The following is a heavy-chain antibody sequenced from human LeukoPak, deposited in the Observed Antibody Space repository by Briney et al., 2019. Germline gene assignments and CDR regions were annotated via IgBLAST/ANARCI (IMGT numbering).Heavy chain of an antibody. CDR1: GDSIHTNNW. J-gene: IGHJ4*02. Sequence: PSGTLSLTCAVSGDSIHTNNWWSWVRQPPGKGLEWIGEIYHSGTTKYNPSLMSRVTMSTDKSQNEFSLKLSSVTAADTAVYYCVREARTRSGWPYFDSWGQGTLVTVSP. CDR3: VREARTRSGWPYFDS. V-gene: IGHV4-4*02. CDR2: IYHSGTT. D-gene: IGHD6-25*01.